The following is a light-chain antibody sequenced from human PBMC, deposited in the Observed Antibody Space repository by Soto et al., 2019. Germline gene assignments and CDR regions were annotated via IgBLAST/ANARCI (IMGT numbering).Light chain of an antibody. CDR3: SSYTSSHVV. Sequence: QSALTQPASVSGSPGQSITISCTGTSSDVGGYNYVSWYQQHPGKAPKLMIYEVSNRPSGVSNRFSGSKSGNTASLTISGLQAEDEADYHCSSYTSSHVVFGGGTKLTVL. CDR1: SSDVGGYNY. V-gene: IGLV2-14*01. CDR2: EVS. J-gene: IGLJ2*01.